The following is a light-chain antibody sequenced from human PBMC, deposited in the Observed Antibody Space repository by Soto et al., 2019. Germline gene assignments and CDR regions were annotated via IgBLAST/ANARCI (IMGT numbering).Light chain of an antibody. Sequence: DIPMTQSPSSLSASVGDRVTITCRASQSISSYLNWYQQKPGKAPKLLIYAASSLQSGVPLRFSGGGSGTDFTLTISSLQPEDFATYYCQQSYGTPLTFGGGTKVEIK. CDR2: AAS. CDR3: QQSYGTPLT. CDR1: QSISSY. V-gene: IGKV1-39*01. J-gene: IGKJ4*01.